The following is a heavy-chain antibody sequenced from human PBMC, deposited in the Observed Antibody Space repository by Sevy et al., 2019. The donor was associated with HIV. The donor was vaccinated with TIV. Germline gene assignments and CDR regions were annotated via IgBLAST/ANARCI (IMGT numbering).Heavy chain of an antibody. CDR1: GFSFSWYW. V-gene: IGHV3-7*01. CDR3: ARRYFDL. CDR2: IRQDGNEI. Sequence: GGSLRLSCAASGFSFSWYWMSWVRQTPEKGLEWVANIRQDGNEIYYGDSVKGRFTISRDNAKNALYLQMDGLRAEDTGLYYCARRYFDLWGQGTLVTVSS. J-gene: IGHJ4*02.